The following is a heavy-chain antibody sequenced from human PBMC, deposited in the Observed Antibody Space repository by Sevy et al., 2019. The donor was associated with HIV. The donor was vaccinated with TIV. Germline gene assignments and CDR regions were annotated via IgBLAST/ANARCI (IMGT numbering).Heavy chain of an antibody. D-gene: IGHD1-26*01. J-gene: IGHJ6*02. V-gene: IGHV1-8*01. Sequence: ASVKVSCKASGYTFTSYDINWVRQATGQGLAWMGWMNPNSGNTGYAQKFQGRVTMTRNTSISTAYMELSSLRSDDTAVYYCARVAGATLIDYYYYGMDVWGQGTTVTVSS. CDR3: ARVAGATLIDYYYYGMDV. CDR2: MNPNSGNT. CDR1: GYTFTSYD.